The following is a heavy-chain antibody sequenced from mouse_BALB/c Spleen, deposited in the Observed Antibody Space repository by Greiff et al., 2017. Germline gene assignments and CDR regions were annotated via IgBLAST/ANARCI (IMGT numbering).Heavy chain of an antibody. Sequence: EVKLVESGGGLVQPGGSLKLSCAASGFTFSSYTMSWVRQTPEKRLEWVAYISNGGGSTYYPDTVKGRFTISRDNAKNTLYLQMSSLTSEDTAMYYCARRMGYYDAMDYWGQGTSVTVSS. CDR1: GFTFSSYT. J-gene: IGHJ4*01. V-gene: IGHV5-12-2*01. CDR2: ISNGGGST. D-gene: IGHD2-2*01. CDR3: ARRMGYYDAMDY.